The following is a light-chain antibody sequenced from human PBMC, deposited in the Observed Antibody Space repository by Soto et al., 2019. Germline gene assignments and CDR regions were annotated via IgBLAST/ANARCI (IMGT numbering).Light chain of an antibody. CDR3: QQYGSLPRT. Sequence: EIVLTQSPGTLSLSPGERATLSCRASQSVSSSFLAWYQQKPGQAPRLLIYGASSRATGIPDRFSGSGSGTDFNLTISRLEPEESAVYYCQQYGSLPRTFGQGTKVEIK. CDR2: GAS. J-gene: IGKJ1*01. CDR1: QSVSSSF. V-gene: IGKV3-20*01.